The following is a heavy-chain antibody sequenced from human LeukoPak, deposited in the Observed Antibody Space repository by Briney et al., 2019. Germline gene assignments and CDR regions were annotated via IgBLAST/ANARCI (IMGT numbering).Heavy chain of an antibody. CDR3: ARDLYYSQTGNWFDP. V-gene: IGHV4-34*01. J-gene: IGHJ5*02. CDR2: IYYSGST. CDR1: GGSFSGYY. D-gene: IGHD3-10*01. Sequence: SETLSLTCAVYGGSFSGYYWSWIRQPPGKGLEWIGSIYYSGSTYYNPSLKSRVTISVDTSKNQFSLKLSFMTAADTALYYCARDLYYSQTGNWFDPWGQGTLVTVSS.